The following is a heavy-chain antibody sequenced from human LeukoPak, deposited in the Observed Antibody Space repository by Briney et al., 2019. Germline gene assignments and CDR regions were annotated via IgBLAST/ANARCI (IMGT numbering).Heavy chain of an antibody. CDR2: IYYTGAT. CDR1: GGSIGSTY. D-gene: IGHD6-19*01. CDR3: AKYGNSGWVIDN. J-gene: IGHJ4*02. V-gene: IGHV4-59*08. Sequence: SETLSLTCTVSGGSIGSTYWTWIRQPPGKGLEYIGYIYYTGATNYNPSLKSRVTISVDTSKNQFSPKMTPVTAADTAVYFCAKYGNSGWVIDNWGQGTLVTVSS.